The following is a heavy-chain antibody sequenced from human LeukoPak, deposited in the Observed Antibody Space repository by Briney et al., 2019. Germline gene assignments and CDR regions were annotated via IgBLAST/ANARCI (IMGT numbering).Heavy chain of an antibody. CDR3: ARAGYSYPTGGWDY. CDR1: GFVFSDYY. Sequence: GGSLRLSCAASGFVFSDYYMSWIRQAPGKGLEWISYIGTSGSPIYHADSVKGRFTISRDSSKNTLYLQMNSLRAEDTAVYYCARAGYSYPTGGWDYWGQGTLVTVSS. J-gene: IGHJ4*02. CDR2: IGTSGSPI. V-gene: IGHV3-11*04. D-gene: IGHD5-18*01.